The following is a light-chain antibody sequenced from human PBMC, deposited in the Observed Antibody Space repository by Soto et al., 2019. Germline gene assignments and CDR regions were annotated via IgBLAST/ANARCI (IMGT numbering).Light chain of an antibody. CDR3: SSYTSSSTRV. Sequence: QSALTQPASVSGSPGQSITISCTGTSSDVGGYNYVSWYQQHPGKAPKLMIYDVSNRPSGVSNRFSGSKSGNTASLTISGRKGENEAEYYCSSYTSSSTRVFGGGTKLTVL. J-gene: IGLJ2*01. V-gene: IGLV2-14*01. CDR2: DVS. CDR1: SSDVGGYNY.